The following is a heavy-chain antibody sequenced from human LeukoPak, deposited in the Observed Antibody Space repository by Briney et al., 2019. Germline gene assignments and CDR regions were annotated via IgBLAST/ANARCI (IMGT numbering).Heavy chain of an antibody. J-gene: IGHJ4*02. D-gene: IGHD3-22*01. V-gene: IGHV4-59*01. CDR1: GGSISSYY. CDR3: AIAGDYDSSGYYRDY. Sequence: PSETLSLTCTVSGGSISSYYWSWIRQPPGKGLEWIGYIYYSGSTNYNPSLKSRVTISVDTSKNQFSLKLSSVTAADTAGYYCAIAGDYDSSGYYRDYLRQGTLVTVSS. CDR2: IYYSGST.